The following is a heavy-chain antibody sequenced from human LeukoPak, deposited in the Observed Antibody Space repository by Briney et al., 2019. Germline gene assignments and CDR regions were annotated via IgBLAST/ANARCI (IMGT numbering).Heavy chain of an antibody. D-gene: IGHD6-6*01. Sequence: ASVKVSCKASGYTFPSYFMRWVRQAPGQGLEWMGIINPTGGSTTYAQKFQGRVTMTRDTSTSTVYMELSSLRSDDTAVYYCARTAARRFDYWGQGTLVTVSS. V-gene: IGHV1-46*01. CDR2: INPTGGST. J-gene: IGHJ4*02. CDR1: GYTFPSYF. CDR3: ARTAARRFDY.